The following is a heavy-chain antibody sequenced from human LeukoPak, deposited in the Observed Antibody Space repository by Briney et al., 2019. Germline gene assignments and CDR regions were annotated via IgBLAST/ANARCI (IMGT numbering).Heavy chain of an antibody. V-gene: IGHV3-74*01. CDR1: GFTFSNYW. D-gene: IGHD3-10*01. J-gene: IGHJ4*02. Sequence: GGSLRLSCAASGFTFSNYWMHWVRQAPGKGLVWVSRINSDGSSTNYADSVKGRFTISRDNAKNTLYLQMNSLRAEDTAVYYCALLDRGVVFDYWDQGTLVTVSS. CDR2: INSDGSST. CDR3: ALLDRGVVFDY.